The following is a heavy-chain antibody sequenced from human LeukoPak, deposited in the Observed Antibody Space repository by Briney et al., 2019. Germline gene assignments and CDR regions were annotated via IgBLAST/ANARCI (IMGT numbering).Heavy chain of an antibody. CDR2: ILDNGIT. CDR3: VRDKGVGRTERFDS. Sequence: GESLKISCAVSGFSVSSTYMTWVRQAPGKGLQWVSVILDNGITTYADSVKGRFSISRDNSKNTVYLQMNSLSVDDTAVYYCVRDKGVGRTERFDSWGPGTLVTVSS. J-gene: IGHJ4*02. CDR1: GFSVSSTY. V-gene: IGHV3-53*01. D-gene: IGHD1-26*01.